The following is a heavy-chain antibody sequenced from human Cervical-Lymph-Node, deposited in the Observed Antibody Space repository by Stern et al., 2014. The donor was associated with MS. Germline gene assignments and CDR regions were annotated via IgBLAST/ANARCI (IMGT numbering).Heavy chain of an antibody. J-gene: IGHJ4*02. V-gene: IGHV1-69*18. CDR3: ARATTQFIAVTAAHY. CDR2: IIPSFGTA. CDR1: GGTFSSYA. Sequence: VQLVESGAEVKKPGSSVKVSCKASGGTFSSYAISWVRQAPGQGLEWMGRIIPSFGTANYAQKFQGRVTISADESTSTAYMELNSLRSEDTAIYYCARATTQFIAVTAAHYWGQGTLVTVSS. D-gene: IGHD6-19*01.